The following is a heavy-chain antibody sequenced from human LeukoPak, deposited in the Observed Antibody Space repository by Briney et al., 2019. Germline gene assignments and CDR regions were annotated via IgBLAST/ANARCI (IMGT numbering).Heavy chain of an antibody. Sequence: GASVKVSCKASGYTFTGYYMHWVRQAPGQGLEWMGWINPNSGGTNYAQKFQGRVTMTRDTSISTAYMELSRLRSDDTAVYYCARRHSSGYFLDDYWGQGTLVTVSS. CDR2: INPNSGGT. D-gene: IGHD3-22*01. CDR3: ARRHSSGYFLDDY. V-gene: IGHV1-2*02. CDR1: GYTFTGYY. J-gene: IGHJ4*02.